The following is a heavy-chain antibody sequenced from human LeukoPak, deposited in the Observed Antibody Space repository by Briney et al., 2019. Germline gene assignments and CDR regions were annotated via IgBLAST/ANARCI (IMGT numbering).Heavy chain of an antibody. V-gene: IGHV3-30*04. D-gene: IGHD3-16*01. CDR2: ISYDGSNK. Sequence: GGSLRLSCAASGFTFSSYAMHWVRQAPGKGLEWVAVISYDGSNKYYADSVKGRFTISRDNSKNTLYLQMNSLRAKDTAVYYCARGGRGNYFDYWGQGTLVTVSS. CDR3: ARGGRGNYFDY. J-gene: IGHJ4*02. CDR1: GFTFSSYA.